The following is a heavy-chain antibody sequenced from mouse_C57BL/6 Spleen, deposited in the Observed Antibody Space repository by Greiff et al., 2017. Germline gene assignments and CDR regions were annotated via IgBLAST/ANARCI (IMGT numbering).Heavy chain of an antibody. CDR3: AHTWYFDV. CDR1: GFTFSDYG. Sequence: EVKLVESGGGLVKPGGSLKLSCAASGFTFSDYGMHWVRQAPEKGLEWVAYISSGSSTFYYADTVKGRFTISRDNATTTLVLQMNSLRSEDAAMYYCAHTWYFDVWGTGTTVTVSS. CDR2: ISSGSSTF. J-gene: IGHJ1*03. V-gene: IGHV5-17*01.